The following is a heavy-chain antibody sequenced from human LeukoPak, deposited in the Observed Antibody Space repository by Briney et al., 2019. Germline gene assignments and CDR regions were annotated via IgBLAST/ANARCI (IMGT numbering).Heavy chain of an antibody. J-gene: IGHJ4*01. CDR1: GGSISGYY. D-gene: IGHD3-10*01. CDR2: IHYSGST. CDR3: ARHGGSGTYPLDY. V-gene: IGHV4-59*08. Sequence: SESLSLTCTVSGGSISGYYWSWTRQPPGKGLEWIGFIHYSGSTNYNPSLKSRITISVDTSKNQFSLKLSSVTAADTAVYYCARHGGSGTYPLDYCGHGNLVTVSS.